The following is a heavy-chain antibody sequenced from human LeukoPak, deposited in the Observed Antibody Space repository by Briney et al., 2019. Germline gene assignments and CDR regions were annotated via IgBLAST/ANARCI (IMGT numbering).Heavy chain of an antibody. CDR1: GYTFFTYW. J-gene: IGHJ3*02. Sequence: GESLKISCKGSGYTFFTYWIGWVRQMPGKGLEWMGIIYPGDSDTRYSPSFQGQVTISADKSISTAYLQWSSLKASDTAMYYCATTPTTVTSDAFDIWGQGTMVTVSS. V-gene: IGHV5-51*01. D-gene: IGHD4-17*01. CDR3: ATTPTTVTSDAFDI. CDR2: IYPGDSDT.